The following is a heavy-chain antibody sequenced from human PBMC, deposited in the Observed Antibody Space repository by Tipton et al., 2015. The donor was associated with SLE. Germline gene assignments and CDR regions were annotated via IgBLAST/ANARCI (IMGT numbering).Heavy chain of an antibody. CDR3: ARDGRVPAAFAYYYDMDV. V-gene: IGHV3-30*19. J-gene: IGHJ6*02. CDR2: LSYDGSNK. CDR1: GFTFNNYG. Sequence: SLRLSCAASGFTFNNYGMHWVRQAPGKGLEWVAVLSYDGSNKYYADSVKGRFTISRDNSKNTLYLQMNSLRAEDTAVYYCARDGRVPAAFAYYYDMDVWGQGTPVTVSS. D-gene: IGHD2-2*01.